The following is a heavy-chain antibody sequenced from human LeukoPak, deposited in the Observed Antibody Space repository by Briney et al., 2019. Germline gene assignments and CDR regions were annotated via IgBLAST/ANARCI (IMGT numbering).Heavy chain of an antibody. D-gene: IGHD3-22*01. CDR3: AKDANYYDSSGSFY. CDR1: GFTFSSYA. Sequence: PGGSLRLSCAASGFTFSSYAMSWVRQAPGKGLEWVSAISGSGGSTYYADSVKGRFTISRDNSKNTLYLQMNSRRAEDTAVYYCAKDANYYDSSGSFYWGQGTLVTVSS. J-gene: IGHJ4*02. V-gene: IGHV3-23*01. CDR2: ISGSGGST.